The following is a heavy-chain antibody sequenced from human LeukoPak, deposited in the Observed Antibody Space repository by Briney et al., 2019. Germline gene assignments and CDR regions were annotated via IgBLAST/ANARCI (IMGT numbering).Heavy chain of an antibody. CDR3: ARLYSSSFPLY. Sequence: PSETLSLTCTVSGGSISSYYWSWLRQPPGKGLEWIGYIYYSGSTNYNPSLKSRVTISVDTSKNQFSLKLSSVTAADTAVYYCARLYSSSFPLYWGQETLVTVSS. CDR2: IYYSGST. D-gene: IGHD6-6*01. V-gene: IGHV4-59*08. CDR1: GGSISSYY. J-gene: IGHJ4*02.